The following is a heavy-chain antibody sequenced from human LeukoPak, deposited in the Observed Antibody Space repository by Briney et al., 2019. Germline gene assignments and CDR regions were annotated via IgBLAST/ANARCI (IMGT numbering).Heavy chain of an antibody. CDR1: GGSISSYY. Sequence: SETLSLTCTVSGGSISSYYWSWIRQPPGKGLEWIGYIYYSGSTNYNPSLKSRVTISVDTSKNQFSLKLSSVTAADTAVYYCAGTNPYYYDSSGRIDYWGQGTLVTVSS. D-gene: IGHD3-22*01. J-gene: IGHJ4*02. V-gene: IGHV4-59*12. CDR3: AGTNPYYYDSSGRIDY. CDR2: IYYSGST.